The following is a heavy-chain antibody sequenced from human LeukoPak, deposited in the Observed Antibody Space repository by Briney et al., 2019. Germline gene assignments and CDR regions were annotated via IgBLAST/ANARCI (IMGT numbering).Heavy chain of an antibody. V-gene: IGHV3-30*02. CDR3: AKDGSYYYYYYMDV. CDR1: GFTFSNYG. D-gene: IGHD2-2*03. CDR2: IRYDGTNK. Sequence: GGSLRLSCAASGFTFSNYGMHWVRQAPGKGLEWVAFIRYDGTNKYYADSVKGRFTISRDDSKNTLYLQMNSLRAEDTAVYYCAKDGSYYYYYYMDVWGKGTTVTVSS. J-gene: IGHJ6*03.